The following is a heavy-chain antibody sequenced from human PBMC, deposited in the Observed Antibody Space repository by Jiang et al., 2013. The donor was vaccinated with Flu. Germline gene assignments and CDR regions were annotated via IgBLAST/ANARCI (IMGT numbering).Heavy chain of an antibody. V-gene: IGHV4-39*07. Sequence: GPGLVKPSETLSLTCTVSGGSISSGTYYWGWIRQPPGKGLEWIGSIYYSGSTYYNPSLKSRVTISVDTSKNQFSLQLSSVTAADTAVYYCARDQRYYGSSGYDWPSDSWGQGTLVTVSS. D-gene: IGHD3-22*01. J-gene: IGHJ4*02. CDR3: ARDQRYYGSSGYDWPSDS. CDR1: GGSISSGTYY. CDR2: IYYSGST.